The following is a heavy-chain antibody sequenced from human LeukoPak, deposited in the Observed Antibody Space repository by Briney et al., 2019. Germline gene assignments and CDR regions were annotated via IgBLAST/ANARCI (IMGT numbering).Heavy chain of an antibody. J-gene: IGHJ6*02. CDR2: IKHSGST. D-gene: IGHD3-10*01. V-gene: IGHV4-34*01. CDR3: AQDTGGSGSTDYYNGMDV. Sequence: SETLSLTCTVSGGSISSYYWSWIRQPPGKGLEWIGEIKHSGSTNYNPSLKSRLTISVDTSKNQFSLKLSSVTAADTAVYYCAQDTGGSGSTDYYNGMDVWGQGTTVTVSS. CDR1: GGSISSYY.